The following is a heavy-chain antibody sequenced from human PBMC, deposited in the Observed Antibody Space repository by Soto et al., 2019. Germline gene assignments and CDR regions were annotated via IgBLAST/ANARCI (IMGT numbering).Heavy chain of an antibody. D-gene: IGHD3-10*01. Sequence: PSETLSLTCTVSGGSISSYYWSRIRQPPGKGLEWIGYIYYSGSTNYNPSLKSRVTISVDTSKNQFSLKLSSVTAADTAVYYCAREEVVLWFGERYNWFDPWGQGTLVTVSS. CDR2: IYYSGST. V-gene: IGHV4-59*01. J-gene: IGHJ5*02. CDR3: AREEVVLWFGERYNWFDP. CDR1: GGSISSYY.